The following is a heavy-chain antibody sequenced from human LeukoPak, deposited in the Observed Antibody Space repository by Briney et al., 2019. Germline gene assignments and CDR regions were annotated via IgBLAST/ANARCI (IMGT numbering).Heavy chain of an antibody. CDR1: GFMFRSFE. V-gene: IGHV3-48*03. CDR2: ISSGASTM. Sequence: GGSLRLSCAASGFMFRSFEMYWVRQAPGKGLEWVAYISSGASTMYYADSVKGRFTISRDDAKNSLFLQMNSLRAEDTAVYYFALLAVASGFDYWGQGTLVTVSS. D-gene: IGHD6-19*01. CDR3: ALLAVASGFDY. J-gene: IGHJ4*02.